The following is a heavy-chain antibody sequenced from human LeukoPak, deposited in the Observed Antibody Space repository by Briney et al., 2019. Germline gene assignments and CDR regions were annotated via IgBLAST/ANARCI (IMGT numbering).Heavy chain of an antibody. Sequence: GGSLRLSCAASGFTFSSYAMHWVRQAPGKGLEWGAVISYDGSNKYYADSVKGRFTISRDNSKNTLYLQMNSLRAEDTAVYYCARDAGPLSLDYWGQGTLVTVSS. V-gene: IGHV3-30*04. CDR3: ARDAGPLSLDY. CDR1: GFTFSSYA. CDR2: ISYDGSNK. J-gene: IGHJ4*02. D-gene: IGHD2-2*01.